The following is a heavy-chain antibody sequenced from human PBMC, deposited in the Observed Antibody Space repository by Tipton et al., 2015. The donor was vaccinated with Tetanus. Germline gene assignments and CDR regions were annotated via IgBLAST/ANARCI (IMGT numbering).Heavy chain of an antibody. CDR1: GVSISSYY. J-gene: IGHJ6*02. CDR2: IYYSGST. Sequence: TLSLTCTVSGVSISSYYWSWIRQPAGKGLEWIGYIYYSGSTNYNPSLKSRVTISVDTSKKQFSLKLSSVTAADTAVYYCARDNRVPLRFGEVLEFYCCYGMDVWGQGTTVTGFS. D-gene: IGHD3-10*01. V-gene: IGHV4-59*01. CDR3: ARDNRVPLRFGEVLEFYCCYGMDV.